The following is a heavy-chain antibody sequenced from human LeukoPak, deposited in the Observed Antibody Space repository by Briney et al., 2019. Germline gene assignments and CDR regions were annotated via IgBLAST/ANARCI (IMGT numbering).Heavy chain of an antibody. D-gene: IGHD3-3*01. CDR3: ARDGDDFWSGCYNY. V-gene: IGHV3-9*01. CDR1: GFTFSSYA. J-gene: IGHJ4*02. CDR2: ISWNSGSI. Sequence: PGGSLRLSCAASGFTFSSYAMHWVRQAPGKGLEWVSGISWNSGSIGYADSVKGRFTISRDNAKNSLYLQMNSLRAEDTALYYCARDGDDFWSGCYNYWGQGTLVTVSS.